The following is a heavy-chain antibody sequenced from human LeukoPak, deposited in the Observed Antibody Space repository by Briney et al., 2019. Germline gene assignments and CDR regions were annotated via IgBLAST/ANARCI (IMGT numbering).Heavy chain of an antibody. CDR1: GGSISSYY. CDR3: ARDTYDYGYTFDI. Sequence: SETLFLTCTVSGGSISSYYWSWIRQPPGKGLEWIGYIYYSGSTNYNPSLKSRVTISADTSKNQFSLKLNSVTAADTAVYYCARDTYDYGYTFDIWGQGTMVTVSS. V-gene: IGHV4-59*01. D-gene: IGHD3-16*01. J-gene: IGHJ3*02. CDR2: IYYSGST.